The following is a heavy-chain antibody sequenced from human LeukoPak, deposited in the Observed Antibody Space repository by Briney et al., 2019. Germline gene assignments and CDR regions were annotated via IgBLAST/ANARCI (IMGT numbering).Heavy chain of an antibody. CDR2: ISGNGGST. D-gene: IGHD6-13*01. CDR3: AKRIAATSFDY. Sequence: GGSLRLSCAASGFTFSNYAMSWVRQAPGKGLEWVSTISGNGGSTYYADSVEGRFTTSRDNSKNTVYLQMNSLRAEDTAVYYCAKRIAATSFDYWGQGTLVTVSS. J-gene: IGHJ4*02. V-gene: IGHV3-23*01. CDR1: GFTFSNYA.